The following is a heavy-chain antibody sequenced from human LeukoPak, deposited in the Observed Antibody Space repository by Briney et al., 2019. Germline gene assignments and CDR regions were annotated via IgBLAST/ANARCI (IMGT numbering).Heavy chain of an antibody. J-gene: IGHJ3*02. CDR2: IYSGGST. V-gene: IGHV3-66*01. D-gene: IGHD3/OR15-3a*01. Sequence: GGSLRLSCAASGFTVSSNYMSWVRQAPGKGLEWVSVIYSGGSTYYADSVKGRFTISRDNSKNTLYLQMNSLRAEDTAVYYCARGGASWTGDLIGAFDIWGQGTMVTVSS. CDR1: GFTVSSNY. CDR3: ARGGASWTGDLIGAFDI.